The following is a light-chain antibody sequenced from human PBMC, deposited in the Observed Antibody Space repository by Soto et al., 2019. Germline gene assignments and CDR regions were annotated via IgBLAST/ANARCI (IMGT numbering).Light chain of an antibody. V-gene: IGLV3-21*02. CDR1: NIGSKS. Sequence: SYVVTQPPSVSVAPGQTARITCEANNIGSKSVHWYQQKPGQAPLLVVYGESDRPSGTPERISGSDSGNTATLTISGVEAGDEADYYCHVWDSRRVIFGGGTQLTVL. CDR2: GES. J-gene: IGLJ2*01. CDR3: HVWDSRRVI.